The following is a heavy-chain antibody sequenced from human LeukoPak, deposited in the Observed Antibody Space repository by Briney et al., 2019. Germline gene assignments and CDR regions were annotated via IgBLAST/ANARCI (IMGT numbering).Heavy chain of an antibody. Sequence: GASVKVSYKASGYTFTGYYMLWVRQAPGQGLEWMGWSNPNSGGTNYAQKFQGRVNMTRDTSISTAYMELSRVRSDDTAVYYCARDYYDSSGYFAFDIWGQGTMVTVSS. J-gene: IGHJ3*02. V-gene: IGHV1-2*02. CDR1: GYTFTGYY. D-gene: IGHD3-22*01. CDR3: ARDYYDSSGYFAFDI. CDR2: SNPNSGGT.